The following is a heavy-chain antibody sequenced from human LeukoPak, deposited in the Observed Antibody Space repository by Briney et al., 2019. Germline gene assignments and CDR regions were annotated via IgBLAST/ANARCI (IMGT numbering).Heavy chain of an antibody. Sequence: PSETLSLTCIVSGGPISTHYWSWSRQPPGKGLEVMGYNDYSGSTNYNPSLKSRVTISVDTSKKQFSLQLNSVTAADTAVYYCARGATFRGTYYMDVWGKGNTVSVSS. J-gene: IGHJ6*03. V-gene: IGHV4-59*11. CDR1: GGPISTHY. CDR2: NDYSGST. CDR3: ARGATFRGTYYMDV. D-gene: IGHD3-10*01.